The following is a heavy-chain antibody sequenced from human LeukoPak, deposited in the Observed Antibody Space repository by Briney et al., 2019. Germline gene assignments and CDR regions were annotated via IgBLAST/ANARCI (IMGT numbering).Heavy chain of an antibody. CDR2: IRYDGSNK. D-gene: IGHD3-10*01. J-gene: IGHJ6*03. Sequence: PGGSLRLSCAASGFTFSTSAMHWVRQAPRKGPEWVAFIRYDGSNKYYADSVKGRFTISRDNAKNTLYLQMTSLRAEDTAVYYCARGPYASGSYGRRGWVHYMDVWGKGTTVTISS. V-gene: IGHV3-30*02. CDR3: ARGPYASGSYGRRGWVHYMDV. CDR1: GFTFSTSA.